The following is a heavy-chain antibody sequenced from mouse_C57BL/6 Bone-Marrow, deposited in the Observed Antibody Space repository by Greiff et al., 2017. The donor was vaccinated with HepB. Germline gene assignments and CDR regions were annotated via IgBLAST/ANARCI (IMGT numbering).Heavy chain of an antibody. V-gene: IGHV1-54*01. Sequence: QVQLQQSGAELVRPGTSVKVSCKASGYAFTNYLIEWVKQRPGQGLEWIGVINPGSGGTNYNEKFKGKATLTADKSSSTAYMQLSSLTSEDSAVYVCAREGELLTIVDWYFDVWGTGTTVTVSS. CDR2: INPGSGGT. CDR1: GYAFTNYL. D-gene: IGHD2-12*01. J-gene: IGHJ1*03. CDR3: AREGELLTIVDWYFDV.